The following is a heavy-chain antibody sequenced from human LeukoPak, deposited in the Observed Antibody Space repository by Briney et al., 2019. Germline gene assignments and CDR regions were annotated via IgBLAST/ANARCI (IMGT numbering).Heavy chain of an antibody. CDR2: ISSSSSYI. Sequence: GGSLRLSCAASGFTFCSYSMNWVRQAPGKGLEWVSSISSSSSYIYYADSVKRRFTISRDNAKNSLYLQMNSLRAEDTAVYYCARDLICDSSGCNDAFDIWGQGTMVTVSS. J-gene: IGHJ3*02. CDR1: GFTFCSYS. D-gene: IGHD6-19*01. CDR3: ARDLICDSSGCNDAFDI. V-gene: IGHV3-21*01.